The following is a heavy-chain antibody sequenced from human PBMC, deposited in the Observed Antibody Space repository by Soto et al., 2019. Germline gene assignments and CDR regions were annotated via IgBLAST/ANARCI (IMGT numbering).Heavy chain of an antibody. D-gene: IGHD3-10*02. Sequence: GGSLRLSCAASGFTFSRFSMHWVRQAPGKGLAWVAVISYDGNNRHFAESVKGRFSISRDDPKNTVYLEMNNLRGDDSAVYYCARDHGMFLSYYYYGMDVWGQGTTVTVSS. CDR1: GFTFSRFS. CDR2: ISYDGNNR. J-gene: IGHJ6*02. V-gene: IGHV3-30-3*01. CDR3: ARDHGMFLSYYYYGMDV.